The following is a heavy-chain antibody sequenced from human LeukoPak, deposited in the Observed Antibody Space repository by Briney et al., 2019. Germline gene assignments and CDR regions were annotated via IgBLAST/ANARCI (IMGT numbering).Heavy chain of an antibody. CDR1: VGTFSSYA. CDR3: ARDRNDYVWGSYRGYNWFDP. CDR2: IIPIFGRA. J-gene: IGHJ5*02. V-gene: IGHV1-69*05. Sequence: GASVKVSRKASVGTFSSYAISWVRQAPGQGLEWMEGIIPIFGRANYARKFQGRVTITMDESTSTAYMELSSVRSEDTAVYYCARDRNDYVWGSYRGYNWFDPWGQGTLVTVSS. D-gene: IGHD3-16*02.